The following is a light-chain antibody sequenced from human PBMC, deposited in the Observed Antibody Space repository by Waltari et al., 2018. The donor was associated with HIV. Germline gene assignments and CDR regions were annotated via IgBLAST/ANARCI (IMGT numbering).Light chain of an antibody. CDR2: STT. CDR1: QTIGDY. J-gene: IGKJ3*01. V-gene: IGKV1-39*01. Sequence: GDRVTLTCRASQTIGDYVNWYQQKPGEPPKLLIYSTTSLQPGVPSRFSGSGSGTDFALTISSLQSEDFATYYCEQIYTFPLFTFGPGTKVDIK. CDR3: EQIYTFPLFT.